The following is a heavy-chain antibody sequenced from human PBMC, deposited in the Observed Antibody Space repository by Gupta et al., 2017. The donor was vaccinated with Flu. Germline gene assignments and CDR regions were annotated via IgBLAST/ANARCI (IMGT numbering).Heavy chain of an antibody. CDR2: ISGSGGST. D-gene: IGHD6-19*01. Sequence: ELQLLESGGGLVKPGGSLGLSFAASGFPFSSYAVRWVRQAPGKGLEWVSAISGSGGSTYYADSVKGRFTISRDNSKNTLYLQMNSLRAEDTAVYYCAKERHSSGWPFDYWGQGTLVTGSS. CDR1: GFPFSSYA. CDR3: AKERHSSGWPFDY. V-gene: IGHV3-23*01. J-gene: IGHJ4*02.